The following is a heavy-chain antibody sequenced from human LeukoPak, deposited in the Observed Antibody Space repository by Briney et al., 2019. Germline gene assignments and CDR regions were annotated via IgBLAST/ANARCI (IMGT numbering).Heavy chain of an antibody. D-gene: IGHD6-19*01. CDR2: INTNTGNP. CDR1: GYTFTNYA. V-gene: IGHV7-4-1*02. Sequence: ASVKVSCKASGYTFTNYAMNWVRQAPGQGLEWMGWINTNTGNPTYAQGFTGRFVFSLDTSVSTAYLQISSLKAEDTAVYYCARVVGEQWLVLFDYWGQGTLVTVSS. CDR3: ARVVGEQWLVLFDY. J-gene: IGHJ4*02.